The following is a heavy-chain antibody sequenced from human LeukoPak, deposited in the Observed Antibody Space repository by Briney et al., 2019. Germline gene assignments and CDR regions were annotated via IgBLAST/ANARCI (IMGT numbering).Heavy chain of an antibody. Sequence: SGGSLRLSCAASGFTFSAHRMDWIRQAPGKGLEWIGRSGNKDNSYITHYAASVRDRFTISRDESKNSVYLQMNSLKTEDTAVYYCAWGDAYCSGDCFSDWGQGTLVTVST. CDR3: AWGDAYCSGDCFSD. CDR2: SGNKDNSYIT. D-gene: IGHD2-21*02. V-gene: IGHV3-72*01. CDR1: GFTFSAHR. J-gene: IGHJ4*02.